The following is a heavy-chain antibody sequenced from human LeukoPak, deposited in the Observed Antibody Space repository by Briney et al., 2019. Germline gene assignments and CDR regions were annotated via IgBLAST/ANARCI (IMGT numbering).Heavy chain of an antibody. J-gene: IGHJ4*02. Sequence: ETLSLTCAVYGGSFSGYYWSWVRQAPGKGLEWVSAISGSGGSTYYADSVKGRFTISRDNSKNTLYLQMNSLRAEDTAVYYCAKDPRDGAGYWGQGTLVTVSS. V-gene: IGHV3-23*01. D-gene: IGHD6-13*01. CDR3: AKDPRDGAGY. CDR2: ISGSGGST. CDR1: GGSFSGYY.